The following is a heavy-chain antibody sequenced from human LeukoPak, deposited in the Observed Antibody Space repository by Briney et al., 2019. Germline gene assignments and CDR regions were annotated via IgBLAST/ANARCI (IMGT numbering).Heavy chain of an antibody. CDR3: GRGQWTSDY. D-gene: IGHD3/OR15-3a*01. CDR1: GFTFSDYY. J-gene: IGHJ4*02. CDR2: ISSSSSYT. V-gene: IGHV3-11*05. Sequence: GGSLRLSCAASGFTFSDYYMSWIRQAPGKGLEWVSYISSSSSYTKNADAVKGRFTISRDNAKKSVYLRMNSLRAEDTAVYYCGRGQWTSDYWGQGTLVTVSS.